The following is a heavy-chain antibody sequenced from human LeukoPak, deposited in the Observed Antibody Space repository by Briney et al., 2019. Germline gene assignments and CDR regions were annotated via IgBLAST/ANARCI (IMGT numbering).Heavy chain of an antibody. CDR1: GYSITNNYY. CDR2: IYYGAST. CDR3: ARLGNTRVSIDP. J-gene: IGHJ5*02. Sequence: PSETLSLTCAVSGYSITNNYYWGWIRPPPGKGLEWIGSIYYGASTYYNPSLKSRVTISLDASKNQFSLRLTSVTAADTAVYCCARLGNTRVSIDPWGQGTLVTVSS. V-gene: IGHV4-38-2*01. D-gene: IGHD7-27*01.